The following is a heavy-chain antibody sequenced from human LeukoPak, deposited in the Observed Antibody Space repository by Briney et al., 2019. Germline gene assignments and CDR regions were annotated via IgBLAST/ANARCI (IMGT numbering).Heavy chain of an antibody. CDR2: ISYDGSNK. CDR3: ARAAFYYYDSSGYYVSGAFDI. D-gene: IGHD3-22*01. V-gene: IGHV3-30*04. Sequence: PGGSLRLSCAASGFTFSSYAMHWVRQAPGKGVEWVAIISYDGSNKYYADSVKGRFTISRDNSKNTLYLQMNSLRAEDTAVYYCARAAFYYYDSSGYYVSGAFDIWGQGTMVTVSS. J-gene: IGHJ3*02. CDR1: GFTFSSYA.